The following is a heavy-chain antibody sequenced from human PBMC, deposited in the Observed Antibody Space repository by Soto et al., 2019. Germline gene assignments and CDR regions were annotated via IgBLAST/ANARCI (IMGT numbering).Heavy chain of an antibody. D-gene: IGHD6-13*01. J-gene: IGHJ4*02. CDR2: IYYSGST. Sequence: SETLSLTCTVSGGSISSGGYYWSWIRQHPGKGLEWIGYIYYSGSTYYNPSLKSRVTISVDTSKNQFSLKLSSVTAADTAVYYCARGGIAAAAPPDYWGQGTLVPVSS. V-gene: IGHV4-31*03. CDR1: GGSISSGGYY. CDR3: ARGGIAAAAPPDY.